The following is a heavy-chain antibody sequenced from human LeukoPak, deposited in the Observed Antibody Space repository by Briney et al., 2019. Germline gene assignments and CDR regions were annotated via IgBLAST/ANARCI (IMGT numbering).Heavy chain of an antibody. CDR1: GGTFSSYA. V-gene: IGHV1-69*05. D-gene: IGHD5-18*01. J-gene: IGHJ3*02. CDR3: ARDIVDTAMVVLPGAFDI. Sequence: VASVKVSCKASGGTFSSYAISWVRQAPGQGLEWMGGIIPIFGTANYAQKFQGRVTITTDESTSTAYMELSSLRSEDTAVYYCARDIVDTAMVVLPGAFDIWGQGTMVTVSS. CDR2: IIPIFGTA.